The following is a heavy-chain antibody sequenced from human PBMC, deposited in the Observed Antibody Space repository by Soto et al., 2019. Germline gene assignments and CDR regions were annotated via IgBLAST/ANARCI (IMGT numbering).Heavy chain of an antibody. CDR3: ARGETRITIFGVVNPLSQNWFDP. CDR2: INAGNGNT. D-gene: IGHD3-3*01. CDR1: GYTFTSYA. V-gene: IGHV1-3*01. Sequence: ASVKVSCKASGYTFTSYAMHWVRQAPGQRLEWMGWINAGNGNTKYSQKFQGRVTITRDTSASTAYMELSSLRSEDTAVYYCARGETRITIFGVVNPLSQNWFDP. J-gene: IGHJ5*02.